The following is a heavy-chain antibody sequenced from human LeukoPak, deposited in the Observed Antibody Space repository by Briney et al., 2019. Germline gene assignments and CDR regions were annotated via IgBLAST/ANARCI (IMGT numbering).Heavy chain of an antibody. D-gene: IGHD2-2*01. CDR1: GYTFTSYG. V-gene: IGHV1-18*04. CDR2: ISAYNGNT. Sequence: ASVTVSCKASGYTFTSYGISWVRQAPGQGPEWMGWISAYNGNTNYAQKLQGRVTITTDTSTSTAYMELRSLRSDDTAVYYCARGGCSSTSCYPPPPNWFDPWGQGTLVTVSS. J-gene: IGHJ5*02. CDR3: ARGGCSSTSCYPPPPNWFDP.